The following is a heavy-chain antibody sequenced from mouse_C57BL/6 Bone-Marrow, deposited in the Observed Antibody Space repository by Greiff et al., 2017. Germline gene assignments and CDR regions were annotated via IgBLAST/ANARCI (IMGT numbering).Heavy chain of an antibody. D-gene: IGHD2-1*01. Sequence: LQESGPELVKPGASVKISCKASGYAFSSSWMNWVKQRPGKGLEWIGRIYPGDGDTNYNGKFKGKATLTADKSSSTAYMQLSSLTSEDSAVYFCAMIYYGPWYFDVWGTGTTVTVSS. J-gene: IGHJ1*03. CDR1: GYAFSSSW. CDR3: AMIYYGPWYFDV. CDR2: IYPGDGDT. V-gene: IGHV1-82*01.